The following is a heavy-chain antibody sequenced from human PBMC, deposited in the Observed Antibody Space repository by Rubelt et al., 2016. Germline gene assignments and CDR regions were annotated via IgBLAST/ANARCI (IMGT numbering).Heavy chain of an antibody. J-gene: IGHJ4*02. Sequence: EVQLVESGGGLAQPGGSLRLSCAASGFTFSSYAMHWVRQAPGKGLEYVSGIDTNGGTTYYADSVKGRFTISRDNSKNTLYVQMSSLRAEDTAVYYCATGIIRLKPFDYWGQGTLVTVSS. CDR1: GFTFSSYA. D-gene: IGHD2-15*01. CDR3: ATGIIRLKPFDY. CDR2: IDTNGGTT. V-gene: IGHV3-64*05.